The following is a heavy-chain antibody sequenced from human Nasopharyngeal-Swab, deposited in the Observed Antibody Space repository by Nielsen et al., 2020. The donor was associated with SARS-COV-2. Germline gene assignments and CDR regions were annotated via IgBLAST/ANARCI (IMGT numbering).Heavy chain of an antibody. CDR2: IWYDGSNK. CDR1: GFTFSSYG. CDR3: ARGYCSSGSCYAKHYGMDV. D-gene: IGHD2-15*01. J-gene: IGHJ6*02. V-gene: IGHV3-33*01. Sequence: GESLKISCAASGFTFSSYGMHWVRQAPGKGLEWVAVIWYDGSNKYYADSVKGRFTISRDNSKNTLYLQMNNLRAEDTAVYYCARGYCSSGSCYAKHYGMDVWGQGTTVTVSS.